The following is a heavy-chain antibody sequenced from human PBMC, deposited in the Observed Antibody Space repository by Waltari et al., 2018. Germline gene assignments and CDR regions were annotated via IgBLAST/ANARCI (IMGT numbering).Heavy chain of an antibody. V-gene: IGHV4-39*07. D-gene: IGHD2-2*01. Sequence: QLQLQESGPGLVKPSETLSLTCTVSAGAIRTRSYYWGWIRQPPGKGLKWIGNSYKSGSTYDDPALTSRVSISVDTSKNQFSLRLSSVTAADTALYYCRGSTYYYYYMDVWGKGTTVTISS. CDR2: SYKSGST. J-gene: IGHJ6*03. CDR1: AGAIRTRSYY. CDR3: RGSTYYYYYMDV.